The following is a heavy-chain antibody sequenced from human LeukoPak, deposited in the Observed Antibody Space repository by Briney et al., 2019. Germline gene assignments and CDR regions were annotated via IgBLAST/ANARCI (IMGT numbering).Heavy chain of an antibody. Sequence: SETLSLTCAVSGGSISSGGYSWSWIRQPPGKGLEWIGYIYHSGSTYYNPSLKSRVTISVDTSKNQFSLKLSSVTAADTAVYYCARAGHYDSSGSNPGDYWGQGTLVTVSS. V-gene: IGHV4-30-2*01. CDR2: IYHSGST. CDR1: GGSISSGGYS. CDR3: ARAGHYDSSGSNPGDY. D-gene: IGHD3-22*01. J-gene: IGHJ4*02.